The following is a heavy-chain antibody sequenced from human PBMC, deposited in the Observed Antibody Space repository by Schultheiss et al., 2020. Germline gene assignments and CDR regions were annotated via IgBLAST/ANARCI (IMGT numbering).Heavy chain of an antibody. V-gene: IGHV3-23*01. D-gene: IGHD5-12*01. CDR1: GFTFSSYS. CDR2: ISGDGGAT. CDR3: AKDRWFKWESMVASKFDH. J-gene: IGHJ4*02. Sequence: GESLKISCAASGFTFSSYSMNWVRQAPGKGLEWVSSISGDGGATHYADSVKGRFTISRDNSKNTLYLQMNSLRVEDTAVYYCAKDRWFKWESMVASKFDHWSQGSVVTVSS.